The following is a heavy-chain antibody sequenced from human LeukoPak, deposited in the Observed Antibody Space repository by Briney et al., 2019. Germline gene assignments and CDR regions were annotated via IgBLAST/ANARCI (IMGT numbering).Heavy chain of an antibody. D-gene: IGHD6-6*01. J-gene: IGHJ4*02. Sequence: PSETLSLTCIVSGGSISSYYWSWIRQPPGKGLEWIGYIYYSGSTNYNPSLKSRVTISVDTSKNQFSLKLSSVTAADTAVYYCARVRGIAARQFDYWGQGTLVTVSS. V-gene: IGHV4-59*01. CDR3: ARVRGIAARQFDY. CDR2: IYYSGST. CDR1: GGSISSYY.